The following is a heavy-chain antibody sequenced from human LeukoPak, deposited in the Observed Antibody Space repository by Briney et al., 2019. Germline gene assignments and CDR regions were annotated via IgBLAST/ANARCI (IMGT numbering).Heavy chain of an antibody. CDR2: ISSSSSYI. J-gene: IGHJ6*03. CDR1: GFTFSSYS. V-gene: IGHV3-21*01. CDR3: ARDPDGYKYPYYMDV. Sequence: PGGSLRLSCAASGFTFSSYSMNWVRQAPGKGLEWVSSISSSSSYIYYADSVKGRFTISRDNAKNSLYLQMNSLRAEDTAVYYCARDPDGYKYPYYMDVWGKGTTVTVSS. D-gene: IGHD5-24*01.